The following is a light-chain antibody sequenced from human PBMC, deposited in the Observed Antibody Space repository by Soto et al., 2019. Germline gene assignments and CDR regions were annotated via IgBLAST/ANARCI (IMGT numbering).Light chain of an antibody. CDR3: QQYSNWPPAIT. Sequence: EIVLTQSPATLSVSPGERATLSCRATETVSTNLAWFQRKAGQPPRLLIYGSSTRATGVPDRFSGSGSGTEFALIISSLQSGDVAVYYCQQYSNWPPAITFGQGTRLEIK. V-gene: IGKV3-15*01. CDR1: ETVSTN. CDR2: GSS. J-gene: IGKJ5*01.